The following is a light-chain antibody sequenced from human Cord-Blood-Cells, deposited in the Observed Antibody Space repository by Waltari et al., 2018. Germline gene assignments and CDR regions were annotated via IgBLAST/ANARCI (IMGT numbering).Light chain of an antibody. CDR1: QSVLYSSNHKNY. J-gene: IGKJ2*03. CDR3: QQYYSTHS. V-gene: IGKV4-1*01. CDR2: WAS. Sequence: DIVMTQSPDSLAVSLGEGATINCKSSQSVLYSSNHKNYLAWYQQKPGQPPKLLIYWASTRESGVPDRFSGSGSGTDFTRTISSLQAEDVAVYYCQQYYSTHSFGQGTKLEIK.